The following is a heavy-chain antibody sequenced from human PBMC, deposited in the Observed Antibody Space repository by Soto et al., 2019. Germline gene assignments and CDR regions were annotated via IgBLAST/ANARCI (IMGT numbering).Heavy chain of an antibody. CDR3: AKEPPRRSGPIDY. CDR1: GFTFSSYG. D-gene: IGHD5-12*01. Sequence: PGGSLRLSCAASGFTFSSYGMHWVRQAPGKGLEWVAVISYDGSNKYYADSVKGRFTISRDNSKNTLYLQMNSLRAEDTAVYYCAKEPPRRSGPIDYWGQGTLVTVSS. CDR2: ISYDGSNK. J-gene: IGHJ4*02. V-gene: IGHV3-30*18.